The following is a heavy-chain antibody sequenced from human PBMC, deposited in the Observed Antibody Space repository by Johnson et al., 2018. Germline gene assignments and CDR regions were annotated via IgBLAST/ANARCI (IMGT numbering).Heavy chain of an antibody. D-gene: IGHD2-15*01. CDR1: GFIFSSYS. J-gene: IGHJ1*01. CDR3: ARGAGFCRGGSCLGRYSAQH. CDR2: ISSSTI. V-gene: IGHV3-48*01. Sequence: VQLVQSGGGVVQPGRSLRLSCAASGFIFSSYSMNWVRQAPGKGLEWVSSISSSTIYYADSVKGRFTISRDNAKNSLYLQMNSLRAEDTAVYYCARGAGFCRGGSCLGRYSAQHWGQGTLVTVSS.